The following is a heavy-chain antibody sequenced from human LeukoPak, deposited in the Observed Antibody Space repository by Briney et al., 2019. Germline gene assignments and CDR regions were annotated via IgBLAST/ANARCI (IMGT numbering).Heavy chain of an antibody. V-gene: IGHV3-43*02. D-gene: IGHD1-14*01. CDR2: INKDGSNT. Sequence: GSLRLSCAASGFTLGAFAMHWVRQAPGKGLEWVSLINKDGSNTYYADSVKGRFTISRDNSKDSLYLRMNSLRTEDSALYHCATWAFYHNLDVWGQGITVIVSS. CDR3: ATWAFYHNLDV. CDR1: GFTLGAFA. J-gene: IGHJ6*02.